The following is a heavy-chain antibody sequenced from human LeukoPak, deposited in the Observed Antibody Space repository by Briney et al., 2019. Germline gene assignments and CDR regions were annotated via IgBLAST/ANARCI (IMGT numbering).Heavy chain of an antibody. J-gene: IGHJ5*02. CDR2: INTGGDYT. Sequence: ASVKVSCKASGYTFTSYDINWVRQAPGQGLEWMGIINTGGDYTNYAQRFQGRVTMTRDMSTSTVYMELSSLRSEDTAVYYCARGSEYDISFDPWGQGTLVTVSS. CDR3: ARGSEYDISFDP. D-gene: IGHD6-6*01. CDR1: GYTFTSYD. V-gene: IGHV1-46*01.